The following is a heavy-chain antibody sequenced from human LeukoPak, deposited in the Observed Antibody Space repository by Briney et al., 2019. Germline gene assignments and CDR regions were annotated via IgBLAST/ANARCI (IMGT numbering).Heavy chain of an antibody. CDR2: INPNSGGT. V-gene: IGHV1-2*02. Sequence: GASVKVSYKASGYTFTGYYMHWVRQAPGQGLEWMGWINPNSGGTNYAQKFQGRVTMTRDTSISTAYMELSRLRSDDTAVYYCARVRRIAVAGVYNWFDPWGQGTLVTVSS. CDR1: GYTFTGYY. D-gene: IGHD6-19*01. J-gene: IGHJ5*02. CDR3: ARVRRIAVAGVYNWFDP.